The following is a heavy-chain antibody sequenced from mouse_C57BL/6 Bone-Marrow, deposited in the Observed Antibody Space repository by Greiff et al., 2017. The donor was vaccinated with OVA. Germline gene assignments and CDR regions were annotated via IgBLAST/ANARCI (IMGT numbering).Heavy chain of an antibody. V-gene: IGHV8-12*01. CDR2: IYWDDDK. D-gene: IGHD1-3*01. CDR3: ARRGGLKAY. CDR1: GFSLSTSGMG. Sequence: QVTLKESGPGILQSSQTLSLTCSFSGFSLSTSGMGVSWIRQPSGKGLEWLAHIYWDDDKRYNPSLKSRLTISKETSRNQVFLKITSVDTADTATYYCARRGGLKAYWGQGTLVTVSA. J-gene: IGHJ3*01.